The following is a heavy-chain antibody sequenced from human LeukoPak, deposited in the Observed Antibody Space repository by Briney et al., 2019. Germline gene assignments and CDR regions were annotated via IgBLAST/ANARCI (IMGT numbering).Heavy chain of an antibody. CDR3: ATPSGGY. CDR1: GFTVSTSA. V-gene: IGHV3-23*01. J-gene: IGHJ4*02. D-gene: IGHD6-25*01. Sequence: GGSLRLSCAAAGFTVSTSAMSWVRQAPGKGLEWVSGISGSGGGTYYADSVKGRFSISRDISKNTLYLQMNSLRAEDTAVYYCATPSGGYWGQGTLVTVSS. CDR2: ISGSGGGT.